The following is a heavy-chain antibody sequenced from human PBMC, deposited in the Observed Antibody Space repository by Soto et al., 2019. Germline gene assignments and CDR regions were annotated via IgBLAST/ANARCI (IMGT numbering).Heavy chain of an antibody. CDR2: IYHSWST. Sequence: QLQLQESGSGLVKPSQTLSLTCAVSGGSISSGGYSWSWIRQPPGKGLEWIGYIYHSWSTYYNPALKSRVTISVDRSKNQFSLKRSSVPAADTAVYYCARGGGYTFDYWGQGTLVTVSS. CDR1: GGSISSGGYS. CDR3: ARGGGYTFDY. V-gene: IGHV4-30-2*01. D-gene: IGHD3-16*01. J-gene: IGHJ4*02.